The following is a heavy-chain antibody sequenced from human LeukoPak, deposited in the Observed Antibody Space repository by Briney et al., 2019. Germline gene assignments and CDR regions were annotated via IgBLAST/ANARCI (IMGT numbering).Heavy chain of an antibody. V-gene: IGHV3-74*01. J-gene: IGHJ2*01. CDR2: INTDGSST. Sequence: GGSLRLSCAASGFTFSSYWMHWVRQAPGKGLVWVSRINTDGSSTSYADSVKGRFTISRDNAKNTLYLQMNSLRAEDTAVYYCAKAGYSYGYSDWYFDLWGRGTLVTVSS. CDR1: GFTFSSYW. CDR3: AKAGYSYGYSDWYFDL. D-gene: IGHD5-18*01.